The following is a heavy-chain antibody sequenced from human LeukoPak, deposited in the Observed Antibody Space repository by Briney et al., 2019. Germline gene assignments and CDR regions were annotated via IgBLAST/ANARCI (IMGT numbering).Heavy chain of an antibody. Sequence: PGRSLRLSCAASGFTVSRCGKHWVRQAPGKGLEWVAVIWFDGSNKFYRDSVRGRFTISRDNSKKTLYLQMNSLRAEDTAVYHCARDLARAFYYWGQGTLVTVSS. J-gene: IGHJ4*02. CDR3: ARDLARAFYY. V-gene: IGHV3-33*01. D-gene: IGHD1-26*01. CDR1: GFTVSRCG. CDR2: IWFDGSNK.